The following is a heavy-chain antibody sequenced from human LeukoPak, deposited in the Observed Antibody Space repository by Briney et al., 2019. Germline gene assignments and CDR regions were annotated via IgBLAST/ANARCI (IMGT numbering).Heavy chain of an antibody. J-gene: IGHJ3*02. CDR2: ISGSGGST. D-gene: IGHD3-22*01. CDR1: GFTFSSYA. CDR3: TREGVYSPDGSGYHRDAFDI. V-gene: IGHV3-23*01. Sequence: HSGGSLRLSCAASGFTFSSYAMSWVRQAPGKGLEWVSAISGSGGSTYYADSVKGRFTISRDNSKNTLYLQMNSLRAEDTAVYYCTREGVYSPDGSGYHRDAFDIWGQGTVVTVSS.